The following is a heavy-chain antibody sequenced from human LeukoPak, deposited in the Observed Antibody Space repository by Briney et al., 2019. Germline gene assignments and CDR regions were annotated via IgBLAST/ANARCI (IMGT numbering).Heavy chain of an antibody. CDR1: RFTSSSYA. CDR3: AKGVSSYSGSPQYYGLDV. J-gene: IGHJ6*02. V-gene: IGHV3-23*01. D-gene: IGHD1-26*01. CDR2: ISGSGYT. Sequence: PGGSLRLSCAASRFTSSSYAMSWVRQAPGKGLEWVSAISGSGYTYYADSVKGRFTMSRDNSKNTLYLQMNSLRAEDTAVYYCAKGVSSYSGSPQYYGLDVWGQGTTVTVSS.